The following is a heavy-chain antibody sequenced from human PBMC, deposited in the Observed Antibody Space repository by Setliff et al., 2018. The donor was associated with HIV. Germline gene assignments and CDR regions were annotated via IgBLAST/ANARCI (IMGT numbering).Heavy chain of an antibody. V-gene: IGHV3-21*04. CDR1: GFTFSSYS. J-gene: IGHJ3*02. Sequence: GGSLRLSCAASGFTFSSYSMNWVRQAPGKGLEWVSSISSSSSYIYYADSVKGRFTISRDNSKNTLYLQMNSLRAEDTAVYYCAKNAIAVAVAFDIWGQGTMVTVSS. CDR2: ISSSSSYI. D-gene: IGHD6-19*01. CDR3: AKNAIAVAVAFDI.